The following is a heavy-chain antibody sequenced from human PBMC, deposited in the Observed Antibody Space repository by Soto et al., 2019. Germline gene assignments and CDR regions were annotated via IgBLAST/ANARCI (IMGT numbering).Heavy chain of an antibody. CDR3: ATGITMVRGVIILYFDY. CDR2: IYYSGST. CDR1: GGSISSSSYY. V-gene: IGHV4-39*01. J-gene: IGHJ4*02. Sequence: SVTLSLTCTVSGGSISSSSYYWGWIRQPPRKGLEWIGSIYYSGSTYYNPSLKSRVTISVDTSKNQFSLKLSSVTAADTAVYYCATGITMVRGVIILYFDYWGQGTLVTVSS. D-gene: IGHD3-10*01.